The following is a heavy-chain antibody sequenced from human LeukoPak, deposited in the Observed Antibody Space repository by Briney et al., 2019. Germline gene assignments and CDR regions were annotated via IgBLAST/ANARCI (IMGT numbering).Heavy chain of an antibody. J-gene: IGHJ6*02. CDR2: IKQDGSEK. CDR3: AHSVGIQLWFSAPYYYYGMDV. CDR1: GFTFSSYW. V-gene: IGHV3-7*03. D-gene: IGHD5-18*01. Sequence: GGSLRLSCAASGFTFSSYWMSWVRQAPGKGLEWVANIKQDGSEKYYVDSVKGRFTISRDNSKNTLYLQMNSLRAEDTAVYYCAHSVGIQLWFSAPYYYYGMDVWGQGTTVTVSS.